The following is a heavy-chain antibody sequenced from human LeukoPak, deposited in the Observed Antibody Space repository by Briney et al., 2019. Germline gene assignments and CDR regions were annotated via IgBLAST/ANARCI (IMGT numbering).Heavy chain of an antibody. CDR1: GDSISSTSYY. J-gene: IGHJ5*02. Sequence: SETLSLTCIVSGDSISSTSYYWGWIRQPPGKGLEWIGSVYGSGNTHYNPSLKSQVTISVDTSKNQFSLKLSSVTAADTAVYYCAGDQSWIQLWLVWFDPWGQGTLVTVSS. D-gene: IGHD5-18*01. CDR3: AGDQSWIQLWLVWFDP. V-gene: IGHV4-39*07. CDR2: VYGSGNT.